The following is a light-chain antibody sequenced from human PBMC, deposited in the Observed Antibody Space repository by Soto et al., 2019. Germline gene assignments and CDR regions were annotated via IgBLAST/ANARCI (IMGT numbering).Light chain of an antibody. Sequence: DIVMTQSPDSLAVSLGERATINCESSQSVLYSSNNKNYLAWYQQKPGQPPKLLIYWASTRESGVPDRFSGSGSVTYFTLTISSLQADDVAVYYCQQYYSAPWTFGQGTKVEIK. CDR2: WAS. J-gene: IGKJ1*01. CDR3: QQYYSAPWT. V-gene: IGKV4-1*01. CDR1: QSVLYSSNNKNY.